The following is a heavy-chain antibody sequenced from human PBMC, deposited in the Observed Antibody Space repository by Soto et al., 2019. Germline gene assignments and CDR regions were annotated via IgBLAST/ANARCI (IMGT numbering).Heavy chain of an antibody. V-gene: IGHV3-23*01. D-gene: IGHD2-2*02. Sequence: LRLSCAASGFTFSSYAISWVRQAPWKGLDFVSAIIGSVGSTYYAYSFKGRFTISRDNSKNTLYLQMNSLISDDTALYYCSKDIGWEGYCSRTSCYTGDYWGQGTMVTVSS. CDR2: IIGSVGST. CDR1: GFTFSSYA. J-gene: IGHJ4*02. CDR3: SKDIGWEGYCSRTSCYTGDY.